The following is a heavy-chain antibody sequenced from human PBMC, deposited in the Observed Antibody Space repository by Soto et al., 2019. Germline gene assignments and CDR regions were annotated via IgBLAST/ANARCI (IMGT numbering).Heavy chain of an antibody. CDR1: GFTFSDYA. V-gene: IGHV3-30*04. J-gene: IGHJ4*02. Sequence: VPLVESGGGVVQPGRSLRLSCAASGFTFSDYAMHWVRQAPGKGLEWVAVVSHDGRNTHYADSVKGRFTISRDSFTHTVSLEMTSLRAAAMAVYYWARGGRPWLVTSAFTCWGQGALVTVSS. CDR3: ARGGRPWLVTSAFTC. D-gene: IGHD6-19*01. CDR2: VSHDGRNT.